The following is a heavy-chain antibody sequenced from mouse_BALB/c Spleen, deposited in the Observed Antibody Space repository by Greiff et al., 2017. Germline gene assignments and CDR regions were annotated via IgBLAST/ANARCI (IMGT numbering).Heavy chain of an antibody. Sequence: EVKLVESGGDLVKPGGSLKLSCAASGFTFSSYGMSWVRQTPDKRLEWVATISSGGSYTYYPDSVKGRFTISRDNAKNTLYLQMSSLKSEDTAMYYCARKQTGTYYAMDYWGQGTSVTVSS. CDR2: ISSGGSYT. CDR1: GFTFSSYG. CDR3: ARKQTGTYYAMDY. V-gene: IGHV5-6*01. D-gene: IGHD4-1*01. J-gene: IGHJ4*01.